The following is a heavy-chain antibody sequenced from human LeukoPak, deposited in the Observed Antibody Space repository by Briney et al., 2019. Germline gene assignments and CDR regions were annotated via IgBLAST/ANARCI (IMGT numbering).Heavy chain of an antibody. CDR3: AKALSYYFDH. J-gene: IGHJ4*02. CDR2: ISGSGDKT. V-gene: IGHV3-23*01. CDR1: GFGFSHTA. Sequence: PGGSLRLSCEASGFGFSHTAMNWVRQAPGKGPELVSFISGSGDKTHYTDSVKGRFTISRDNTNNTLYLQMNSLRAEDTAIYYCAKALSYYFDHWGRGTLVTVSS.